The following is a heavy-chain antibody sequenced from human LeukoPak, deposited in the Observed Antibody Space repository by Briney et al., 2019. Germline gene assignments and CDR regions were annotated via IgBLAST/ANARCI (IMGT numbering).Heavy chain of an antibody. J-gene: IGHJ4*02. D-gene: IGHD6-19*01. Sequence: GRSLRLSCAASGFTFSDYAMHWVRQAPGKGLEWMAIISYDGSNKDCADSVKGRFTISRDNSKNTLYLQMNSLRAEDTAVYYCARVGYNSGWYEYWGQGTLVTVSS. CDR3: ARVGYNSGWYEY. CDR1: GFTFSDYA. V-gene: IGHV3-30-3*01. CDR2: ISYDGSNK.